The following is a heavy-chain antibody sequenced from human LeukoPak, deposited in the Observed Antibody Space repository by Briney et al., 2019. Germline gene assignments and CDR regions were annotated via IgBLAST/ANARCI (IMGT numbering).Heavy chain of an antibody. CDR2: ISGGGDTT. Sequence: PGGSLRLSYAASGFSFSSYAMSWVRQAPGKGLEWVSTISGGGDTTYYADSVKGRFTISRENSQNTLYLQMDSPRAEDTAVYYCAKHVVGAYCGGDCYTGYYYYGMDVWGQGTTVTVSS. J-gene: IGHJ6*02. V-gene: IGHV3-23*01. CDR3: AKHVVGAYCGGDCYTGYYYYGMDV. CDR1: GFSFSSYA. D-gene: IGHD2-21*02.